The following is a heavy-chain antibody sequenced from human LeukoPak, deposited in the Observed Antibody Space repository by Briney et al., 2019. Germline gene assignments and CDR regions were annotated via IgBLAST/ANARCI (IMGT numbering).Heavy chain of an antibody. CDR1: GFTFSRYW. V-gene: IGHV3-7*01. D-gene: IGHD2-2*01. J-gene: IGHJ4*02. CDR2: IKEDGSEK. Sequence: GGSLGLSCAASGFTFSRYWMMWVRQAPGKGLEWVANIKEDGSEKYYVDSVKGRFTISRDNARNSLHLEMNSLRAEDAALYYCARVYRHIPIDNWGQGTLVTVSS. CDR3: ARVYRHIPIDN.